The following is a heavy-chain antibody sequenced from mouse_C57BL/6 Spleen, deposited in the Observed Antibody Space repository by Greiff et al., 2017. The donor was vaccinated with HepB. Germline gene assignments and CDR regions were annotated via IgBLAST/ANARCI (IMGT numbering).Heavy chain of an antibody. CDR2: IGPGSGST. CDR3: ARGESDYYGSRRRKALDY. J-gene: IGHJ4*01. CDR1: GYTFTDYY. D-gene: IGHD1-1*01. V-gene: IGHV1-77*01. Sequence: VQLQQSGAELVKPGASVKISCKASGYTFTDYYINWVKQRPGQGLEWIGKIGPGSGSTYYNEKFKGKATLTADKSSSTAYMQLSSLTSEDSAVYFSARGESDYYGSRRRKALDYGGQGTSATVSS.